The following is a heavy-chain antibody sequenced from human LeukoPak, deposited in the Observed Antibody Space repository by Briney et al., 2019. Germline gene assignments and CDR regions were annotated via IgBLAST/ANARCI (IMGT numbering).Heavy chain of an antibody. CDR2: IKQDGSEK. Sequence: PGGSLRLSCAASGFTFSSYWMSWVRQAPGKGLERVANIKQDGSEKYYVDSVKGRFTISRDNAKNSLYLQMNSLRAEDTAVYYCARDRVPLAYYYDSSGYYYGGGFFDYWGQGTLVTVSS. CDR1: GFTFSSYW. J-gene: IGHJ4*02. V-gene: IGHV3-7*01. CDR3: ARDRVPLAYYYDSSGYYYGGGFFDY. D-gene: IGHD3-22*01.